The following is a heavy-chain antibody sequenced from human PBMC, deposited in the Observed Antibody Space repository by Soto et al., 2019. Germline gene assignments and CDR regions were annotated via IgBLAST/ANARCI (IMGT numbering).Heavy chain of an antibody. CDR1: GGSIGSYY. V-gene: IGHV4-4*07. D-gene: IGHD6-13*01. CDR2: ILASGST. Sequence: PSETRSLTCTVSGGSIGSYYWSWIRQPAGKGLEWIGRILASGSTDYNPSLKSRVTMSVDASKNQFSLRLTSMTAADTAVYYCVASLAASGLNWLDPWGRGTLVTVS. J-gene: IGHJ5*02. CDR3: VASLAASGLNWLDP.